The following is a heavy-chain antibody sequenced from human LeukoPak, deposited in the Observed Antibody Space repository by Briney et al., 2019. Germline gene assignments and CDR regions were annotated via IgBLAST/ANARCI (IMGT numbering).Heavy chain of an antibody. CDR1: GFTFSSYA. CDR2: ISGSGGTT. J-gene: IGHJ4*02. V-gene: IGHV3-23*01. CDR3: AKVAGYSGYDYAFDY. Sequence: GGSLRLSRAASGFTFSSYAMTWVRQAPGKGLEWVSAISGSGGTTYYADSVKGRFTISRDNSKNTLYLQMNSLRAEDTAVYYCAKVAGYSGYDYAFDYWGQGTLVTVSS. D-gene: IGHD5-12*01.